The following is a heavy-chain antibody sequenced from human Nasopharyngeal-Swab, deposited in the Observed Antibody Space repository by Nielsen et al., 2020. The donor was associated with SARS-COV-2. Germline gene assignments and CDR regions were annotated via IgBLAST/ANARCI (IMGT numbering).Heavy chain of an antibody. CDR3: ARDVASGFGELFPLLRGLDI. Sequence: GESLKISCAASGFTINSFAMHWVRQAPGKGLEWVAVISYDGNNKYYADSVKGRFTISRDNSKNTVYLQMNSLRPEDTAVYYCARDVASGFGELFPLLRGLDIWGHGTTVTVFS. J-gene: IGHJ6*02. V-gene: IGHV3-30-3*01. CDR1: GFTINSFA. CDR2: ISYDGNNK. D-gene: IGHD3-10*01.